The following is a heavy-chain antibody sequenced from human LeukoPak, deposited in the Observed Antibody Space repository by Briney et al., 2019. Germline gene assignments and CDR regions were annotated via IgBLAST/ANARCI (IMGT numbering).Heavy chain of an antibody. V-gene: IGHV3-30*02. D-gene: IGHD3-22*01. CDR1: GFTFRSYG. CDR2: IRYDGSNT. Sequence: GGSLRLSCAASGFTFRSYGMNWVRQAPGKGLEWVTFIRYDGSNTYYADSVKGRFTISRDNSKNTLSLEMNRLRPEDTAVYYCARAASYYDSSGTVPDYFDYWGQGTLVTVSS. CDR3: ARAASYYDSSGTVPDYFDY. J-gene: IGHJ4*02.